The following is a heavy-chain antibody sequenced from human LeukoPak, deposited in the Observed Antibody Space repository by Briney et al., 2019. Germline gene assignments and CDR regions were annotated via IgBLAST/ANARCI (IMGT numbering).Heavy chain of an antibody. CDR1: GFTFSSYA. CDR3: AKSGRGGGSWYFDY. J-gene: IGHJ4*02. D-gene: IGHD6-13*01. Sequence: GGSLRLSCAPSGFTFSSYAMSWVRQAPGKGLEWVSAFSGSGGSTYYADSVKGRFTISRDNSKNTLYLQMNSLRAEDTAVYYCAKSGRGGGSWYFDYWGQGTLVTVSS. CDR2: FSGSGGST. V-gene: IGHV3-23*01.